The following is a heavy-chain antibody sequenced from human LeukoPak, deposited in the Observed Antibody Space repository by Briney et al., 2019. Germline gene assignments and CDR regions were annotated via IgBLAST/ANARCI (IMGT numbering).Heavy chain of an antibody. CDR3: AREGYDSSALADY. CDR2: IKQDGSEK. CDR1: GFTFSSYW. D-gene: IGHD3-22*01. J-gene: IGHJ4*02. V-gene: IGHV3-7*01. Sequence: GGSLRLSCAASGFTFSSYWMTWVRQVPGKGLEWVANIKQDGSEKYYVDSVKGRFTISRDNAKSSLYLQMNSLRAEDTAVYYCAREGYDSSALADYWGQGTLVTVSS.